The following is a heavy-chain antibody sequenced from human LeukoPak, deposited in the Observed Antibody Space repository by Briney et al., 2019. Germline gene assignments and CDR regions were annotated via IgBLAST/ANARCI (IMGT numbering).Heavy chain of an antibody. CDR1: GGSISSGGYS. CDR2: IYHSGST. CDR3: ARGTYPGLDY. J-gene: IGHJ4*02. Sequence: PSETLSLTCAVSGGSISSGGYSWSWIRQPPGKGLEWIGYIYHSGSTYYNPSLKSRVTISVDRSKNQFSLKLSSVTAAGTAVYYCARGTYPGLDYWGQGTLVTVSS. V-gene: IGHV4-30-2*01.